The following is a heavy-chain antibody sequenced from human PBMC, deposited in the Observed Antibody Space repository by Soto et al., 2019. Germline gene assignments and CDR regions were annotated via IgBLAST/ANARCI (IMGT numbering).Heavy chain of an antibody. CDR2: ISGSGGST. V-gene: IGHV3-23*01. J-gene: IGHJ4*02. CDR3: AKMGDPGSVLRFLEWLGY. Sequence: GGSLRLSCAASGFTFSSYAMSWVRQAPGKGLEWVSAISGSGGSTYYADSVKGRFTISRDNSKNTLYLQMNSLRAEDTAVYYCAKMGDPGSVLRFLEWLGYWGQGTLVTVSX. CDR1: GFTFSSYA. D-gene: IGHD3-3*01.